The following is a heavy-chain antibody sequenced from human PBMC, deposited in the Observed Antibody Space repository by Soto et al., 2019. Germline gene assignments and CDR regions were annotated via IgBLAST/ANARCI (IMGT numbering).Heavy chain of an antibody. Sequence: QVQLVQSGAEVKKPGASVKVSCKASGYPFTSYDINWVRQATGQGLEWMGWMSPHSGNTGSPQKLQGRVTMTRNSSISTAYMELSSLRSEDTAVYYCARRALAGHGFDPWGQGTLVTVSS. J-gene: IGHJ5*02. CDR2: MSPHSGNT. D-gene: IGHD6-19*01. V-gene: IGHV1-8*01. CDR1: GYPFTSYD. CDR3: ARRALAGHGFDP.